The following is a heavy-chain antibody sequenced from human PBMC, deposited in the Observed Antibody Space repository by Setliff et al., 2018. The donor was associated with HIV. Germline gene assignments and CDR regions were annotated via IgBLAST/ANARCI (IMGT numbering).Heavy chain of an antibody. V-gene: IGHV4-4*07. CDR2: IYASGST. Sequence: NPSETLSLTCTVSGGSFSSYHWSWIRHRAGKGLEWIGHIYASGSTKYNPSLESRVTMSVDTSRTQFSLKLRSVTAADTAVYYCARVGASGVPSTMDYYYYMDVWGKGTTVT. CDR1: GGSFSSYH. D-gene: IGHD3-10*01. CDR3: ARVGASGVPSTMDYYYYMDV. J-gene: IGHJ6*03.